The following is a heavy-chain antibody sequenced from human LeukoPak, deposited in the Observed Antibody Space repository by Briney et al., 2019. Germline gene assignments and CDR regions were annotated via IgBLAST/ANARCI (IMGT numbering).Heavy chain of an antibody. CDR3: AKYSSGSHYFYYYSMDI. J-gene: IGHJ6*03. CDR1: GFTLSSYA. Sequence: GGSLRLSCAASGFTLSSYAMSWVRQTPGKGLQWVTSSTPSGGSTYYADSVKGRFTISRGNSENTLYLQMNSLRAEDTAVYYCAKYSSGSHYFYYYSMDIWGKGTTVTVSS. V-gene: IGHV3-23*01. D-gene: IGHD4-11*01. CDR2: STPSGGST.